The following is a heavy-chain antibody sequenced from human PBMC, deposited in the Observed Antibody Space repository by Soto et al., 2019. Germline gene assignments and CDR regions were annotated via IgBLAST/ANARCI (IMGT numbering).Heavy chain of an antibody. CDR1: GYNFNTYW. CDR3: ATSTVSYVDIVSSTTRGYFDH. Sequence: GESLKISCEGSGYNFNTYWIGWVRQMPGKGLEWMALIYPGDSDTRYSPSFEGQVTLSVDRSISTAYLQWSSLKASDTAIYYCATSTVSYVDIVSSTTRGYFDHWGQGTLVTVSS. V-gene: IGHV5-51*01. CDR2: IYPGDSDT. D-gene: IGHD5-12*01. J-gene: IGHJ4*02.